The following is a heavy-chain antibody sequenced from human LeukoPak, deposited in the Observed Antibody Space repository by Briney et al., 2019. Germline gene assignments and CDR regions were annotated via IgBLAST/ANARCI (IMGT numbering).Heavy chain of an antibody. CDR3: AKSFWWFGEFSPFDY. CDR2: ISYDGSNK. Sequence: GGSLGLSCAASGFTFSSYAMHWVRQAPGKGLEWVAVISYDGSNKYYADSVKGRFTISRDNSKNTLYLQMNSLRAEDTAVYYCAKSFWWFGEFSPFDYWGQGTLVTVSS. V-gene: IGHV3-30*04. J-gene: IGHJ4*02. CDR1: GFTFSSYA. D-gene: IGHD3-10*01.